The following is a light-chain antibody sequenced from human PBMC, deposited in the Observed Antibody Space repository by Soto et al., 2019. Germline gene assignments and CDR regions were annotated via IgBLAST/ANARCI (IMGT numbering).Light chain of an antibody. CDR1: QSLLHSNGYNY. Sequence: DIVMTQSPLSLPVTPGEPASISCRSSQSLLHSNGYNYLDWYLQKPGQSPQLLIYLGSNRASGVPDMISGSGLGTDFTLKISRVEAEDVGLYYCMQALQTPFTFGQGTRLEIK. J-gene: IGKJ5*01. CDR3: MQALQTPFT. V-gene: IGKV2-28*01. CDR2: LGS.